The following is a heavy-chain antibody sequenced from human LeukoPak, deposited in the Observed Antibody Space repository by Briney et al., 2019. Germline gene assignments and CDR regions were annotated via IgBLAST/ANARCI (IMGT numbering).Heavy chain of an antibody. D-gene: IGHD6-13*01. J-gene: IGHJ4*02. Sequence: SETLSLTCTVSGGSISSSSYYWGWIRQPPGKGLEWIGSIYYSGSTYYNPSLKSRVTISVDTSKNQFSLKLSSVTAADTAVYYCARLGLAAGYYFDYWGQGTLVTVSS. CDR2: IYYSGST. V-gene: IGHV4-39*01. CDR3: ARLGLAAGYYFDY. CDR1: GGSISSSSYY.